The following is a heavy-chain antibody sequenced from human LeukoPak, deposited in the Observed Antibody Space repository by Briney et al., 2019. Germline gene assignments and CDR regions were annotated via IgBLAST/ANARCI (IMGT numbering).Heavy chain of an antibody. CDR2: IRNKANSYIT. V-gene: IGHV3-72*01. Sequence: GGSLRLSCAASGFTFSDHYMDWVRQAPGKGLEWVCRIRNKANSYITEYPASVKRRFTGSRENSKISLHVQMNRLETGDTAVYYCVGGAVYYFDCWGQGTLVTVSS. CDR1: GFTFSDHY. J-gene: IGHJ4*02. CDR3: VGGAVYYFDC.